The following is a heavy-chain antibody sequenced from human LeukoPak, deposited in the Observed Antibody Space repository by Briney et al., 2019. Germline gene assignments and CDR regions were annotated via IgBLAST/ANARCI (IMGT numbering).Heavy chain of an antibody. CDR1: GYTFTGYY. V-gene: IGHV1-2*02. J-gene: IGHJ4*02. Sequence: ASVKVPCKASGYTFTGYYMHWVRQAPGQGLEWMGWINPNSGGTNYAQKFQGRVTMTRGTSISTAYMELSRLRSDDTAVYYCARDPSGYYMGTDYWGQGTLVTVSS. D-gene: IGHD3-9*01. CDR2: INPNSGGT. CDR3: ARDPSGYYMGTDY.